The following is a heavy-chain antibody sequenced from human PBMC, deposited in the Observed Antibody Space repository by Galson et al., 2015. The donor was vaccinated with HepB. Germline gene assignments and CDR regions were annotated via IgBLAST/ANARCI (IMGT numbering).Heavy chain of an antibody. CDR3: AKDPIAAFGTRDFDY. D-gene: IGHD6-13*01. Sequence: LRLSCAASGFTFSSYGMHWVRQAPGKGLEWVAVIWYDGSNKYYADSVKGRFTVSRDNSKNTLFLHMSGLRTEDTALYYCAKDPIAAFGTRDFDYWGQGTLVTVSS. J-gene: IGHJ4*02. V-gene: IGHV3-33*06. CDR1: GFTFSSYG. CDR2: IWYDGSNK.